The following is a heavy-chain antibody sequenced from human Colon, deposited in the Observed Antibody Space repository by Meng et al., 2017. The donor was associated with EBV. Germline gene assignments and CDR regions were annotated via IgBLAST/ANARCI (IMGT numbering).Heavy chain of an antibody. CDR2: IDDSGST. CDR3: ARGKQDAWELLAY. D-gene: IGHD1-26*01. J-gene: IGHJ4*02. CDR1: GVSISSNIR. Sequence: QVQLQEAGPGLVKPSGTRSLTCGVSGVSISSNIRWTWVRQPPGKGLEWIGDIDDSGSTNYNPSLNSRISISLDKSKNHFSLKVNSVTAADTAVYYCARGKQDAWELLAYWGQGALVTVSS. V-gene: IGHV4-4*02.